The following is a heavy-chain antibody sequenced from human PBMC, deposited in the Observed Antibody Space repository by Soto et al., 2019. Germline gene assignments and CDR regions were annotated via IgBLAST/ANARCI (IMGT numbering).Heavy chain of an antibody. D-gene: IGHD3-10*01. CDR1: GYTFTSYG. CDR3: ARGLRMVRGVIWYNWFDP. J-gene: IGHJ5*02. V-gene: IGHV1-18*01. CDR2: IGAYNGNT. Sequence: QVQLVQSGAEVKKPGASVRVSCKASGYTFTSYGISWVRQAPGQGLEWMGSIGAYNGNTNYAQKLQGRVTMTTDTSTSTAYMELRSLRSDDTAVYYCARGLRMVRGVIWYNWFDPWGQGTLVTVSS.